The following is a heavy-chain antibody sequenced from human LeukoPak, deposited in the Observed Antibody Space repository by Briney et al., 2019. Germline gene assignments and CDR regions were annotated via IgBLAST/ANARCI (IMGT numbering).Heavy chain of an antibody. Sequence: PSETLSLTCTVSGGSISSYYWGWIRQPPGKGLEWIGSRYETGSTFQNPSLKSRVTISVDTSKNQFSLNLTSVTAADTAVYFCARHYGLNYYDSTALEYWGQGILVTVSS. D-gene: IGHD3-22*01. V-gene: IGHV4-39*01. CDR2: RYETGST. CDR1: GGSISSYY. CDR3: ARHYGLNYYDSTALEY. J-gene: IGHJ4*02.